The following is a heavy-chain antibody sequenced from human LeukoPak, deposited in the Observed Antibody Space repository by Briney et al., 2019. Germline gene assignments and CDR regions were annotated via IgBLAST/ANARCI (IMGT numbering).Heavy chain of an antibody. CDR1: GGSISTYY. CDR3: ARVPIWSGYFFDY. Sequence: SETLSLTCSVSGGSISTYYWNWIRQPPGKGLEWIGHIYNSGSTNYNPSLKGRVTISVDMSKKQFSLRLSSVTAADTAVYYCARVPIWSGYFFDYRGQGTLVTVSS. CDR2: IYNSGST. D-gene: IGHD3-3*01. V-gene: IGHV4-59*08. J-gene: IGHJ4*02.